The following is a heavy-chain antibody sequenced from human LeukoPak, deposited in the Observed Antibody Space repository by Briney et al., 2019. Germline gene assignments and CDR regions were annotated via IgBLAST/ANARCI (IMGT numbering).Heavy chain of an antibody. J-gene: IGHJ3*02. CDR1: GDSVSSKS. V-gene: IGHV4-59*02. Sequence: SETLSLTCTVTVSGDSVSSKSWSWIRQPPGKGLEWIGYIYTSGSTNYNPSLKSRVTISVDTSKNQFSLKLSSVTAADTAVYYCARDRYDAFDIWGQGTMVTVSS. CDR3: ARDRYDAFDI. D-gene: IGHD1-1*01. CDR2: IYTSGST.